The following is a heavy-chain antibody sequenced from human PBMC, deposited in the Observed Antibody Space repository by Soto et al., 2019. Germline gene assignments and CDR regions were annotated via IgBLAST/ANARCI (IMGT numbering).Heavy chain of an antibody. J-gene: IGHJ4*02. V-gene: IGHV4-31*03. Sequence: PSETLSLTCTVSGGSISSGGYYWSWIRQHPGKGLEWIGYIYYSGSTNYNPSLKSRVTISVDTSKNQFSLKLSSVTAADTAVYYCARGLVQLWKKRHLETFDYWGQGTLVTVSS. CDR1: GGSISSGGYY. CDR2: IYYSGST. CDR3: ARGLVQLWKKRHLETFDY. D-gene: IGHD5-18*01.